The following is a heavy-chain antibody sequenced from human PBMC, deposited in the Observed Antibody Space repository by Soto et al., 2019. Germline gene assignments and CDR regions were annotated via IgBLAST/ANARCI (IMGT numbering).Heavy chain of an antibody. J-gene: IGHJ6*02. CDR2: MFYSGSP. CDR1: GGSISDSDYY. V-gene: IGHV4-30-4*01. CDR3: ARVRRYYYYAMDV. Sequence: QVQLQESGPGLVKPSQTLSLTCTVSGGSISDSDYYWGWIRQPPGKGLEWIGYMFYSGSPYSNPSLKSRITISVDTPKNPFSLKLTSVTAADTAVYYCARVRRYYYYAMDVWGQGTTVTVSS.